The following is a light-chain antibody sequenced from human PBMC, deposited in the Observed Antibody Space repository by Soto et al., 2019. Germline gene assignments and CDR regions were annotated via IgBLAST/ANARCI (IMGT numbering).Light chain of an antibody. J-gene: IGKJ5*01. Sequence: EIVLKQSPATLSLSPGARATLSCSASQSVSSYFAWYQQKPGQAPRLLIYDASNRATGIPARFSGSGSGTDVTLTISSLVPEDFAVYYCQQRSNWPPITFGQGTRLEIK. V-gene: IGKV3-11*01. CDR2: DAS. CDR3: QQRSNWPPIT. CDR1: QSVSSY.